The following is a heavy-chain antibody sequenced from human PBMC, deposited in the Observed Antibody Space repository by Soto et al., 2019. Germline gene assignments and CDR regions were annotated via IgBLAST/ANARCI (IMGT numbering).Heavy chain of an antibody. CDR3: ARDHVGSGSGLGYYYGLDV. CDR2: ISSSSSYI. V-gene: IGHV3-21*01. Sequence: PGGSLRLSCAASGFTFSSYSMNWVRQAPGKGLEWVSSISSSSSYIYYADSVKGRFTISRDNAKNSLYLQMSSLRAEDTAVYYCARDHVGSGSGLGYYYGLDVRGQGPTVPVSS. CDR1: GFTFSSYS. J-gene: IGHJ6*02. D-gene: IGHD3-10*01.